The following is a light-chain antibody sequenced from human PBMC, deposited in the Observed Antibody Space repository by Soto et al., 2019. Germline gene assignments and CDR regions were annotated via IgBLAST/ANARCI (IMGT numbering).Light chain of an antibody. CDR2: WAS. CDR1: QSVLYSSNNKNY. Sequence: DIVMTQSPDSLAVSLGERATFNCRSSQSVLYSSNNKNYLAWYQQKPGQPPKLLIYWASTRESGVPDRFSGSGSATDFTLTISSLQAEDVALYYCQQYYGTPLTFGGGTKVEIK. CDR3: QQYYGTPLT. J-gene: IGKJ4*01. V-gene: IGKV4-1*01.